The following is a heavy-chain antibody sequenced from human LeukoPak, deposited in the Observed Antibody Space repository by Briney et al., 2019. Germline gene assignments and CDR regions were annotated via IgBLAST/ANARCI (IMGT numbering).Heavy chain of an antibody. CDR1: GFTFSNYS. V-gene: IGHV3-48*01. CDR3: ARVVLRYFAESYGMDV. Sequence: PGGSLRLSCAASGFTFSNYSMNWVRQAPGKGLEWVSYISTRSGTIYYTDSVKGRFTISRDNAKNSLYLQMNSLRAEDTAVYYCARVVLRYFAESYGMDVWGQGTTVTVSS. CDR2: ISTRSGTI. D-gene: IGHD3-9*01. J-gene: IGHJ6*02.